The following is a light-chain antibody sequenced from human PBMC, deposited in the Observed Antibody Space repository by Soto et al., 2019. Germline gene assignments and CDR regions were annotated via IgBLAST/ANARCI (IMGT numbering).Light chain of an antibody. CDR3: QHYNNWPPYS. Sequence: ETVMTQSPDTLSVSPGESATLSCRASQDVSTNLAWFHQKPGQTPRLVLYGASKRAAGIPARFSGSGSGRHFTLPISSRLAEDVLVYYCQHYNNWPPYSFGQGTRVEIK. CDR1: QDVSTN. CDR2: GAS. J-gene: IGKJ2*03. V-gene: IGKV3-15*01.